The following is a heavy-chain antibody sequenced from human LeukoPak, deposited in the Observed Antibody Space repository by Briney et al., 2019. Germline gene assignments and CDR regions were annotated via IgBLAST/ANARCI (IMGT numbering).Heavy chain of an antibody. D-gene: IGHD6-19*01. CDR3: AREDSSGWYGYYFDY. J-gene: IGHJ4*02. V-gene: IGHV4-4*07. CDR2: IYTSGST. CDR1: GGSISSYY. Sequence: PSETLSLTCTVSGGSISSYYWSWIRQPAGKGLEWIGRIYTSGSTNYNPSLKSRVTMSVDTSKNQFSLKLSSVTAADTAVYYCAREDSSGWYGYYFDYWGQGTLVTVSS.